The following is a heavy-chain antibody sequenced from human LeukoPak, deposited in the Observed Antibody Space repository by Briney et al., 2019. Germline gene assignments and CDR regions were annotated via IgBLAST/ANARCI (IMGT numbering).Heavy chain of an antibody. CDR1: GGSISSGYY. CDR3: ARTGTGYYKAYYFDY. J-gene: IGHJ4*02. CDR2: IYHSGST. Sequence: SLGTLSLTCTVSGGSISSGYYWGWIRQPPGKGLEWIGSIYHSGSTYYNPSLKSRVTISVDTSKNQFSLKLSSVTAADTAVYYCARTGTGYYKAYYFDYWGQGTLVTVSS. D-gene: IGHD3-9*01. V-gene: IGHV4-38-2*02.